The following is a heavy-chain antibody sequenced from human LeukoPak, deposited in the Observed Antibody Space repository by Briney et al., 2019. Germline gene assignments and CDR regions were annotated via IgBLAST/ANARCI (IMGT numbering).Heavy chain of an antibody. CDR3: ARDQNMGCSGGSCYSPAPYYYYGMDV. J-gene: IGHJ6*02. CDR1: GYTFTGSY. V-gene: IGHV1-2*02. D-gene: IGHD2-15*01. CDR2: INPNSGGT. Sequence: ASVKVSCKASGYTFTGSYMHWVRQAPGQGLEWMGWINPNSGGTNYAQKFQGRVTMTRDTSISTAYMELSRLRSDDTAVYYCARDQNMGCSGGSCYSPAPYYYYGMDVWGQGTTVTVSS.